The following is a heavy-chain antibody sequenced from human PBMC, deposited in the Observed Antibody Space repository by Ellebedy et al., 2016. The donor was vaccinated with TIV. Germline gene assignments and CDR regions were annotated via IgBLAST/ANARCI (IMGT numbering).Heavy chain of an antibody. J-gene: IGHJ4*02. Sequence: GGSLRLSCVGSGFTFKDFGIHWVRQGPGKRLEWVALISYDGSNTYYSDSVKGRFTISRDNARDTVYLQMNSLRPEDAAIYYCATETDYIWGSHRFTGGHDNWGQGTLVTVSS. V-gene: IGHV3-30*05. CDR1: GFTFKDFG. D-gene: IGHD3-16*02. CDR3: ATETDYIWGSHRFTGGHDN. CDR2: ISYDGSNT.